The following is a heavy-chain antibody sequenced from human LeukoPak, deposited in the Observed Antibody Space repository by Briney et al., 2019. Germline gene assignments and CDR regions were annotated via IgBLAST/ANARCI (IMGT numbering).Heavy chain of an antibody. Sequence: PGGSLRLSCAGSGFTVSSSTMSWVRQAPGKGLEWVSAVSGTGLTTYYADSVKGRFIVSRDNSKNTVYLQMNSLRGEDAAVYYCAKELMGFDYWGQGTLVTVSS. CDR2: VSGTGLTT. J-gene: IGHJ4*02. CDR3: AKELMGFDY. V-gene: IGHV3-23*01. CDR1: GFTVSSST. D-gene: IGHD2-8*01.